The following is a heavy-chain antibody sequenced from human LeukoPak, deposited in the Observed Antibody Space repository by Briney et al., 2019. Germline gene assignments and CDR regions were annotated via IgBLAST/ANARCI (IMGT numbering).Heavy chain of an antibody. CDR2: ISSSSSYR. CDR3: AKDRPYYYDSSGSRGGFDP. D-gene: IGHD3-22*01. V-gene: IGHV3-21*04. Sequence: GGSLRLSCAASGFTFSSYAMSWVRQAPGKGLEWVSSISSSSSYRYYADSVKGRFTISRDNAKNSLYLQMNSLRAEDTAVYYCAKDRPYYYDSSGSRGGFDPWGQGTLVTVSS. CDR1: GFTFSSYA. J-gene: IGHJ5*02.